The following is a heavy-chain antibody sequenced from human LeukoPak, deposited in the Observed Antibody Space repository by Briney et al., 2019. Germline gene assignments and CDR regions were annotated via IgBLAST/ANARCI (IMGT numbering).Heavy chain of an antibody. CDR1: GFTFDDYA. Sequence: GRSLRLSCAASGFTFDDYAMHWVRQAPGKGLEWVSGISWNRGSIGYADSVKGRFTISRDNAKNSLYLQMNSLRAEDTALYYCAKGRAAASYNWFDPWGQGTLVTVSS. CDR3: AKGRAAASYNWFDP. D-gene: IGHD6-13*01. J-gene: IGHJ5*02. CDR2: ISWNRGSI. V-gene: IGHV3-9*01.